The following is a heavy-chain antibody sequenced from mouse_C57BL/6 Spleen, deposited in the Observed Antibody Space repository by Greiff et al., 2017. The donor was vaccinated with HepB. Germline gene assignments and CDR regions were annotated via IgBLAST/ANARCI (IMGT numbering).Heavy chain of an antibody. D-gene: IGHD2-4*01. Sequence: EVKLMESEGGLVQPGSSMKLSCTASGFTFSDYYMAWVRQVPEKGLEWVANINYDGSSTYYLDSLKSRFIISRDNAKNILYLQMSSLKSEDTATYYCARDRDYDGDFDYWGQGTTLTVSS. CDR2: INYDGSST. V-gene: IGHV5-16*01. CDR3: ARDRDYDGDFDY. CDR1: GFTFSDYY. J-gene: IGHJ2*01.